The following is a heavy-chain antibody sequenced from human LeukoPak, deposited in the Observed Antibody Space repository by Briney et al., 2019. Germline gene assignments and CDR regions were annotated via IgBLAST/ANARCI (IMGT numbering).Heavy chain of an antibody. CDR3: VSVMRSLDF. Sequence: GGSLRLSCAASGFTLSDHYMDWVRQAPGEGLEWVGRSRNKANSYTTEYAASVKGRFAISRDDSKKSLYLQMNSLKTEDTALYYCVSVMRSLDFWGQGTLVTVSS. CDR1: GFTLSDHY. CDR2: SRNKANSYTT. V-gene: IGHV3-72*01. J-gene: IGHJ4*02. D-gene: IGHD4-11*01.